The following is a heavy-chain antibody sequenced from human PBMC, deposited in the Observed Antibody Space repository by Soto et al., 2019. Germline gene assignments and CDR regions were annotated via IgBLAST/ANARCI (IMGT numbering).Heavy chain of an antibody. D-gene: IGHD3-10*01. CDR3: ARTPTLYGSGSYYNL. CDR2: INPNSGGT. V-gene: IGHV1-2*04. CDR1: GYTFTGYY. Sequence: QVQLVQSGAEVKKPGASVKVSCKASGYTFTGYYMHWVRQAPGQGLEWMGWINPNSGGTNYAQKFKGWVTMTRDTSISTAYMELSRLRSDDTAVYYCARTPTLYGSGSYYNLWGQGTLVTVSS. J-gene: IGHJ4*02.